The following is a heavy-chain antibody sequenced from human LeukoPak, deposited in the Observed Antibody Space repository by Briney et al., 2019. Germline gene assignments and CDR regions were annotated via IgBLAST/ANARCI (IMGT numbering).Heavy chain of an antibody. CDR1: GFTFSSYS. J-gene: IGHJ4*02. D-gene: IGHD6-13*01. V-gene: IGHV3-21*01. CDR2: ISSSSSYI. CDR3: ARSSKQQTDFEY. Sequence: PGGSLRLSCAASGFTFSSYSMNWVRQAPGKGLEWVSSISSSSSYIYYADSVKGRFTISRDNAKNSLYLQINSLRAEDTAVYYCARSSKQQTDFEYWGQGTLVTVSS.